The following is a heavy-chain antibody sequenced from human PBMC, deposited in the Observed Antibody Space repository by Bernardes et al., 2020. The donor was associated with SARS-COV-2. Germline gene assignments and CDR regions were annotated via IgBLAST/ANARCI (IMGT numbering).Heavy chain of an antibody. D-gene: IGHD1-26*01. Sequence: GGSLRLSCAASGFTVGTKYMTWVRQAPGNGLEWVAVIFSGGDAFYADSVKGRFTISRDNSKNTLFLQMHSLRAEDTAVYFCTRDPVGAYYFDFWGQGTLVAVSS. J-gene: IGHJ4*02. CDR2: IFSGGDA. CDR3: TRDPVGAYYFDF. CDR1: GFTVGTKY. V-gene: IGHV3-66*01.